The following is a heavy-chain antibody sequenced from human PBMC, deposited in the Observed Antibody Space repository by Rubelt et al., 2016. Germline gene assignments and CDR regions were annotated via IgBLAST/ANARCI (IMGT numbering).Heavy chain of an antibody. V-gene: IGHV4-34*01. CDR1: GGSFLGYY. J-gene: IGHJ3*02. D-gene: IGHD2-21*01. CDR2: IDYSGAT. Sequence: QVQLQQWGAGLLKPSETLSLTCAVYGGSFLGYYWGWIRQPPGKGLEWIGTIDYSGATYYNPSLKSRVTIFVDTSKNQFSWKLGSVAAADAGVYYCARAPATVPEIVVDGFDIWGQGTMVTVSS. CDR3: ARAPATVPEIVVDGFDI.